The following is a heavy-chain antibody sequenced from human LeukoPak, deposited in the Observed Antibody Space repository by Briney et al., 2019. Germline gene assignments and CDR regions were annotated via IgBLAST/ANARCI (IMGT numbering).Heavy chain of an antibody. D-gene: IGHD3-3*01. V-gene: IGHV4-31*03. CDR3: ARTLRFLEWLSLDDAFDI. CDR1: GGSISSGGYY. J-gene: IGHJ3*02. Sequence: SETLSLTCTVSGGSISSGGYYWSWIRQHPGQGLKWIGYIYYSGSTYYNPSLKSRVTISVDTSKNQFSLKLSSVTAADTAVYYCARTLRFLEWLSLDDAFDIWGQGTMVTVSS. CDR2: IYYSGST.